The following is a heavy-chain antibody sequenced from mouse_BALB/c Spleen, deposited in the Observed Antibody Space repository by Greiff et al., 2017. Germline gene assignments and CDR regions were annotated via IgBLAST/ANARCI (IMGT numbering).Heavy chain of an antibody. D-gene: IGHD1-1*01. Sequence: VQVVEAGGDLVKPGGSLKLSCAASGFTFTSYWMSWVRQTPDQRLEWVGTISSGGSYTYYPDSVKGRFTISRDNAKNTLYLQMSSLKSEDTAMYYCARPKSFGSSDWYFDVWGAGTTVTVSS. CDR3: ARPKSFGSSDWYFDV. CDR2: ISSGGSYT. CDR1: GFTFTSYW. V-gene: IGHV5-6*01. J-gene: IGHJ1*01.